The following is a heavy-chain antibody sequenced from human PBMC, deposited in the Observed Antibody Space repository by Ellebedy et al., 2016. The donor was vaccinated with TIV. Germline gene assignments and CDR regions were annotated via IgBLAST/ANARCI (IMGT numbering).Heavy chain of an antibody. J-gene: IGHJ6*02. Sequence: ASVKVSXXASGYTFSTYFMHWVRQAPGQGLEWMGVIKPSGDYTSYAQNFQGRITVTSDTSISTAYMELSSLRSEDTAVYYCARRDGMDVWGQGTTVTVSS. V-gene: IGHV1-46*01. CDR3: ARRDGMDV. CDR2: IKPSGDYT. CDR1: GYTFSTYF.